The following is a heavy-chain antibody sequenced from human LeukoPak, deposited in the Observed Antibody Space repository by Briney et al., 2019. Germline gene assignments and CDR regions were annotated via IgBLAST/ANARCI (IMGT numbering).Heavy chain of an antibody. CDR3: ARDLEYSSGWDERVFDY. D-gene: IGHD6-19*01. Sequence: ASVKVSCKASGYTFTSYYMHWVRQAPGQGLEWMGIINPSGGSTSYAQKFQGRVTMTRDTSTSTVYMELSSLRSEDTAVYYCARDLEYSSGWDERVFDYWGQGTLVTVSS. CDR1: GYTFTSYY. CDR2: INPSGGST. V-gene: IGHV1-46*01. J-gene: IGHJ4*02.